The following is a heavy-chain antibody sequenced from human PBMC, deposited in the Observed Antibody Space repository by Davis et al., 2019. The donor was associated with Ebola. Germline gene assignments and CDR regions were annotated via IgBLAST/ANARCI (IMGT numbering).Heavy chain of an antibody. D-gene: IGHD6-19*01. V-gene: IGHV3-7*01. CDR3: ARSTRAGYSSGWNDY. CDR2: IKQDGSEK. J-gene: IGHJ4*02. Sequence: ETLSLTCAVYGGSFSGYYWSWIRQAPGKGLEWVANIKQDGSEKYYVDSVKGRFTISRDNAKNSLYLQMNSLRDEDTAVYYCARSTRAGYSSGWNDYWGQGTLVTVSS. CDR1: GGSFSGYY.